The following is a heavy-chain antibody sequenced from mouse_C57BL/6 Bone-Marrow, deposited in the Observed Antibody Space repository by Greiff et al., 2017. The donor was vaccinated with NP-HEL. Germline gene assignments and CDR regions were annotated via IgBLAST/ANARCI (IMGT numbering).Heavy chain of an antibody. Sequence: QVQLQQPGAQLVKPGASVKLSCKASGYTFTSYWMHWVKQRPGQGLEWIGMIHPNSGSTNYNEKFKSKATLTVDKSSSTAYMQLSSLTSEDSAVYYCARGIYGNYLYAMDYWGQGTSVTVSS. CDR1: GYTFTSYW. V-gene: IGHV1-64*01. CDR3: ARGIYGNYLYAMDY. J-gene: IGHJ4*01. CDR2: IHPNSGST. D-gene: IGHD2-1*01.